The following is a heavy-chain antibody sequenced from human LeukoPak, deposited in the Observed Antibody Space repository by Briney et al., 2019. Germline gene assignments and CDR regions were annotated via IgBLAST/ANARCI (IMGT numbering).Heavy chain of an antibody. J-gene: IGHJ6*02. CDR3: ARLVPPTTYYYSGMDV. CDR1: GFTFSNYA. V-gene: IGHV3-23*01. Sequence: GGSLRLSCAASGFTFSNYAMSWVRQAPGKGREWVSSISRSGDTTYYADSVKGRLTISRDNSKNTLYLQMSSLGAEDTAVYYCARLVPPTTYYYSGMDVWGQGTTVTVSS. CDR2: ISRSGDTT. D-gene: IGHD1-26*01.